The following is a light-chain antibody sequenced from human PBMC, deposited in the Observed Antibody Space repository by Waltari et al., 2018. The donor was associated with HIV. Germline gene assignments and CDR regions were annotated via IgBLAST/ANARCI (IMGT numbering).Light chain of an antibody. CDR3: LQHNTFPRT. V-gene: IGKV1-17*01. J-gene: IGKJ1*01. CDR1: RDIRND. CDR2: AAS. Sequence: DIQMTQSPPSLSASVGDIVTITCRASRDIRNDLGWYQQKPGMAPKRLIYAASKLQTGVPSRFSGSRSGTEFILTINSLQPEDFATYYCLQHNTFPRTFGQGTKVEV.